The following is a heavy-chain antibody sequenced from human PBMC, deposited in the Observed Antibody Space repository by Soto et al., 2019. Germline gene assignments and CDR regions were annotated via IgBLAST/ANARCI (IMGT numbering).Heavy chain of an antibody. Sequence: PSETLSLTCTVSGGSMSTSDYYWGWIRQTPGKGLEYIGNIDYRGTASYNPSLESRVTISTDTSKNQFSLKLSSVTAADTAVYYCARDPLYDYGDLSHVFDIWDQGTMVTVSS. V-gene: IGHV4-39*02. CDR1: GGSMSTSDYY. CDR2: IDYRGTA. J-gene: IGHJ3*02. CDR3: ARDPLYDYGDLSHVFDI. D-gene: IGHD4-17*01.